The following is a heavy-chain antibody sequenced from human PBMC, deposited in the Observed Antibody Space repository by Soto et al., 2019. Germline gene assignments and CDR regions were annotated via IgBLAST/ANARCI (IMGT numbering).Heavy chain of an antibody. D-gene: IGHD2-15*01. CDR1: GFSFSNYA. CDR3: AKGDCSGGSCYRGFDY. Sequence: EVQLLDTGGGLVQPGGSLRLSCAGSGFSFSNYAMTWVRQAPGKGLEWVSSISGSGATTYYADSVQGRFTISRDNSKNTLSLQMYSLRAEDTAVYYCAKGDCSGGSCYRGFDYWGQGTLVTVSS. V-gene: IGHV3-23*01. CDR2: ISGSGATT. J-gene: IGHJ4*02.